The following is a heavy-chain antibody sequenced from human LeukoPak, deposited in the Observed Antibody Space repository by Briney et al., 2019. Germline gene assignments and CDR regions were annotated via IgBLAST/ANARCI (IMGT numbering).Heavy chain of an antibody. CDR1: GGSFSGYY. J-gene: IGHJ5*02. Sequence: SETLSLTCAVYGGSFSGYYWSWIRQPPGKGLEWIGEINHSGSTNYNPSLKSRVTISVDTSKNQFSLKLSSVTAADTAVYYCARGRDQEAYYYGSGSYCWFDPWGQGTLVTVSS. CDR2: INHSGST. V-gene: IGHV4-34*01. CDR3: ARGRDQEAYYYGSGSYCWFDP. D-gene: IGHD3-10*01.